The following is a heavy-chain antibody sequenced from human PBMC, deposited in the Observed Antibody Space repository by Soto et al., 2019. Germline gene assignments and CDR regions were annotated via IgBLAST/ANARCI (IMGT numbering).Heavy chain of an antibody. V-gene: IGHV3-66*01. D-gene: IGHD6-13*01. Sequence: GGSLRLSCAASGFTVSSKYMIWVRQAPGKGLEWVSLIQSGGPTYYADSVKGRFTISRDTSENTLHLQMDSLRAEDTAVYYCAKAKYSSSWRAVDNWGQGTLVTLSS. CDR1: GFTVSSKY. CDR2: IQSGGPT. CDR3: AKAKYSSSWRAVDN. J-gene: IGHJ4*02.